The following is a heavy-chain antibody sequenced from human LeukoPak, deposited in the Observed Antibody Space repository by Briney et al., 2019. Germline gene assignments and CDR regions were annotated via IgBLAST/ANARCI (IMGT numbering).Heavy chain of an antibody. CDR1: GFTFSSYG. Sequence: PGGSLRLSCAASGFTFSSYGMSWVRQAPGKGLEWVSYISSSSSTIYYANSVKGRFTISRDNAKNSLYLQMNSLRAEDTAVYYCARDAYYYGSGSYSPPDYWGQGTLVTVSS. V-gene: IGHV3-48*01. D-gene: IGHD3-10*01. CDR3: ARDAYYYGSGSYSPPDY. CDR2: ISSSSSTI. J-gene: IGHJ4*02.